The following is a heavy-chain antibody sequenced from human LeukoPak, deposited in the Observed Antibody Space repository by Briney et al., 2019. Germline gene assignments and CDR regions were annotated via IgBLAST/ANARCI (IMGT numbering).Heavy chain of an antibody. Sequence: GGSPRLSCAASGFTFSSYAMSWVRQAPGKGLEWVSAISGSGGSTYYADSVKGRFTISRDNSKNTLYLQMNSLRAEDTAVYYCAKDLGVGATSGVAYWGQGTLVTVSS. D-gene: IGHD1-26*01. CDR2: ISGSGGST. CDR3: AKDLGVGATSGVAY. CDR1: GFTFSSYA. V-gene: IGHV3-23*01. J-gene: IGHJ4*02.